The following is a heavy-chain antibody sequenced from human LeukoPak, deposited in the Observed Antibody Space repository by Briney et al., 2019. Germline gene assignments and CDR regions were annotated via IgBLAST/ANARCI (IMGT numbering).Heavy chain of an antibody. CDR3: VNQISGWVY. J-gene: IGHJ4*02. D-gene: IGHD6-19*01. V-gene: IGHV3-64D*06. CDR1: GFTFSTRP. CDR2: SSANGGST. Sequence: PGGSLRLSCSASGFTFSTRPMHWVRQAPGKGLEYVSGSSANGGSTYYADSVKGRFIISRDNSKNTVYIQMSSLRPEDTAVYYCVNQISGWVYWGQGTLVTVPS.